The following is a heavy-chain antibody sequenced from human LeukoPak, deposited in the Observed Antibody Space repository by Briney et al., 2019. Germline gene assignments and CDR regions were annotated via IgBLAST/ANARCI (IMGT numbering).Heavy chain of an antibody. J-gene: IGHJ4*02. V-gene: IGHV3-30*04. Sequence: GRSLRLSCAASGFTFSSYVIHWVRQAPGKGLEWVAVISFDGSNKYYADSVRGRFTISRDNSKNTLYLQMNSLRAEDTAVYYCARDEATLFDYWGQGTLVTVSS. CDR3: ARDEATLFDY. CDR1: GFTFSSYV. CDR2: ISFDGSNK.